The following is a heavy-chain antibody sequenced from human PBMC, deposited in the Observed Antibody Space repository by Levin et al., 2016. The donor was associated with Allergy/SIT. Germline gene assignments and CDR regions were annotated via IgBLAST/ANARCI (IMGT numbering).Heavy chain of an antibody. J-gene: IGHJ6*02. CDR2: IIPIFGTA. CDR3: ASRYCSSTSCYPFGGMDV. D-gene: IGHD2-2*01. Sequence: SVKVSCKASGGTFSSYTISWVRQAPGQGLEWMGGIIPIFGTANYAQKFQGRVTITADESTSTAYMELSSLRSEDTAVYYCASRYCSSTSCYPFGGMDVWGQGTTVTVSS. V-gene: IGHV1-69*13. CDR1: GGTFSSYT.